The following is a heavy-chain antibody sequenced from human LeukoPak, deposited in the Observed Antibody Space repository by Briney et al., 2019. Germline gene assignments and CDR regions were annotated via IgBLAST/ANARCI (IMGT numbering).Heavy chain of an antibody. J-gene: IGHJ4*02. CDR1: GFNFSSFV. D-gene: IGHD1-26*01. Sequence: PGGSLRLSCAASGFNFSSFVMHWVRQAPGKGLEWVAVIWYDGSNKYYADSVKGRFTISRDNSKNTLYLQMNSLRAEDTAVYYCARDPTGATTGLLGYWGQGTLVTVSS. CDR3: ARDPTGATTGLLGY. V-gene: IGHV3-33*01. CDR2: IWYDGSNK.